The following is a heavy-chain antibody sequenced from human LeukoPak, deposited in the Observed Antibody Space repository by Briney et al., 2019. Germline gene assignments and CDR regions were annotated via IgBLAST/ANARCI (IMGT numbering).Heavy chain of an antibody. Sequence: GGSLRLSCAASGFTFSSYAMSWVSQAPGKGLEWVSAISGSGGSTYYADSVKGRFTISRDNSKNTLYLQMNSLRAEDTAVYYCAKVAGPYCSGGSCPHFDYWGQGTLVTVSS. CDR3: AKVAGPYCSGGSCPHFDY. CDR1: GFTFSSYA. J-gene: IGHJ4*02. CDR2: ISGSGGST. V-gene: IGHV3-23*01. D-gene: IGHD2-15*01.